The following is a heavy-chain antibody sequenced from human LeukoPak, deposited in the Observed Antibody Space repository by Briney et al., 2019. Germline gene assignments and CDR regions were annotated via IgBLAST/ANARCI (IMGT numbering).Heavy chain of an antibody. D-gene: IGHD5-12*01. CDR2: ISAYNGNT. J-gene: IGHJ4*02. CDR1: GYTFTSYG. CDR3: ARVSLEWLRGPIGYFDY. Sequence: ASVKVSCKASGYTFTSYGISWVRQAPGQGLEWMGWISAYNGNTNYAQKLQGGVTMTTDTSTSTAYMELRSLRSDDTAVYYCARVSLEWLRGPIGYFDYWGQGTLVTISS. V-gene: IGHV1-18*01.